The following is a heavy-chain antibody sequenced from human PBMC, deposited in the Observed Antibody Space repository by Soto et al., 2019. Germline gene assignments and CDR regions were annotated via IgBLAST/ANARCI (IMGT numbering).Heavy chain of an antibody. D-gene: IGHD4-4*01. CDR1: GGSFSGYY. Sequence: PSETLSLTCAVYGGSFSGYYWSWIRQPPGKGLEWIGEINHSGSTNYNPSLKSRVTISVDTSKNQFSLKLSSVTAADTAVYYCASVTLRGTLQGGWFDPWGQGTLVTVSS. J-gene: IGHJ5*02. CDR2: INHSGST. CDR3: ASVTLRGTLQGGWFDP. V-gene: IGHV4-34*01.